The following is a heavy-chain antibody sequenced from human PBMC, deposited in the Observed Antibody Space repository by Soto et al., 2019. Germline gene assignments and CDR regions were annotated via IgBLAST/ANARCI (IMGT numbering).Heavy chain of an antibody. CDR2: IGIGSSTK. CDR1: GFTFRNYG. CDR3: VILADGKFDL. V-gene: IGHV3-48*01. Sequence: PGGSLRLSCAASGFTFRNYGMNWVRQAPGKGLEWVSYIGIGSSTKYYADSVKGRFTISRDNSRNRLYLEMKSLRAEDTALYYCVILADGKFDLWGQGTLVTVSS. D-gene: IGHD6-19*01. J-gene: IGHJ5*02.